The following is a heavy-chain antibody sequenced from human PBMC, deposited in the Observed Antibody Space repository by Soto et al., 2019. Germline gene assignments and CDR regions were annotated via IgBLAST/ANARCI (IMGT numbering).Heavy chain of an antibody. CDR3: AREPDITMVRDTYYYYGMDV. V-gene: IGHV1-69*04. CDR2: IIPILGIA. D-gene: IGHD3-10*01. CDR1: GGAFSSYT. Sequence: SVKVSCKASGGAFSSYTISWVRQAPGQGLEWMGRIIPILGIANYAQKFQGRVTITADKSTSTAYMELSSLRSEDTAVYYCAREPDITMVRDTYYYYGMDVWGQGTTVTVSS. J-gene: IGHJ6*02.